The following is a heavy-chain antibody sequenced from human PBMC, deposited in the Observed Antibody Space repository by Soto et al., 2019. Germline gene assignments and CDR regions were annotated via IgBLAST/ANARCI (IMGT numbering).Heavy chain of an antibody. V-gene: IGHV1-69*10. D-gene: IGHD1-26*01. CDR2: IIPILDTA. Sequence: ASVKVSCKASGGTFSSNAISWVRQAAGQGLEWMGGIIPILDTAKYAQKFQGRVTITADKSTSTAYMEVGSLRSEDTAVYYCARATTGPGRGSVYYYYGMDVWGQGTTVTVSS. CDR1: GGTFSSNA. CDR3: ARATTGPGRGSVYYYYGMDV. J-gene: IGHJ6*02.